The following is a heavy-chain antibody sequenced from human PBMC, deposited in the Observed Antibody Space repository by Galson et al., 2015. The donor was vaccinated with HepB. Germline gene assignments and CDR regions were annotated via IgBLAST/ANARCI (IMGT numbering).Heavy chain of an antibody. V-gene: IGHV1-69*13. Sequence: SVKVSCKASGGTFSSYAISWVRQAPGQGLEWMGGIIPIFGTANYAQKFQGRVTITADESTSTAYMELSSLRSEDAAVYYCARSGSSGYYSSASDYWGQGTLVTVSS. D-gene: IGHD3-22*01. CDR3: ARSGSSGYYSSASDY. CDR1: GGTFSSYA. CDR2: IIPIFGTA. J-gene: IGHJ4*02.